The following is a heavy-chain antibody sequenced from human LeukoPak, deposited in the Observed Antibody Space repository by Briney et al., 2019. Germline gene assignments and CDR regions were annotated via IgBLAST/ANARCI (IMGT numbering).Heavy chain of an antibody. J-gene: IGHJ4*02. D-gene: IGHD2-15*01. CDR3: ARARQAPANVYSDY. V-gene: IGHV3-7*01. CDR1: GFSFSRYW. Sequence: GGSLSLSCAASGFSFSRYWMTWVRLAAGKGLQWVANINQDGSEKYYVDSVEGRFIISRDNAENSLYLQMNSLRAEDTAVYYCARARQAPANVYSDYWGQGGLVTVSS. CDR2: INQDGSEK.